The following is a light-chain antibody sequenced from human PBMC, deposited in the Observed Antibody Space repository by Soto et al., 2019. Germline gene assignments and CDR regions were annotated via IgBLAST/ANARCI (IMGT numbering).Light chain of an antibody. CDR1: QDINSY. CDR3: QQYKIYPLT. CDR2: GAS. V-gene: IGKV1D-16*01. J-gene: IGKJ4*01. Sequence: DVQMTQSPSSLSASVGDRVTITCRASQDINSYLAWYQQKPGNAPKSLIYGASSLQTGVPSRFSGSESGTDFTLTISNMQPEESATYYCQQYKIYPLTVGGGTKVEIK.